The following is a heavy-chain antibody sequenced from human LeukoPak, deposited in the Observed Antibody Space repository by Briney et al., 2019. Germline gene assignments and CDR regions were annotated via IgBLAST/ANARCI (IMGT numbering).Heavy chain of an antibody. CDR3: ARDVGHSNSGSYYNGEFDY. V-gene: IGHV4-38-2*02. J-gene: IGHJ4*02. CDR1: GFSISSGYY. CDR2: IYYSGST. Sequence: SETLSLTCTVSGFSISSGYYWGWIRQPPGKGLQWIGSIYYSGSTYSNPSLRSRVTISVDTSKNQFSLKLSSVTAADTAVYYCARDVGHSNSGSYYNGEFDYWGQGTLVTVSS. D-gene: IGHD3-10*01.